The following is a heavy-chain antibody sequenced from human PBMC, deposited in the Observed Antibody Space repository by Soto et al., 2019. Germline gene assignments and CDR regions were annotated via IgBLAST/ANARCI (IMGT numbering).Heavy chain of an antibody. CDR1: GFSFSNYD. Sequence: PGGSLRLSCEASGFSFSNYDMHWVRQGTGTRLEWVSAIGTTGDTHYPDSVKGRFTISRESAKNSLYLQMNSLTAGDTAVYYCGRSPKGYYSGMDVWGQGTTVTVSS. V-gene: IGHV3-13*01. CDR3: GRSPKGYYSGMDV. J-gene: IGHJ6*02. CDR2: IGTTGDT. D-gene: IGHD3-22*01.